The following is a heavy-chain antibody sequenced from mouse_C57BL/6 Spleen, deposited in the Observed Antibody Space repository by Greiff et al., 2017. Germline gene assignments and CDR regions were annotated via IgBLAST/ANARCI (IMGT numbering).Heavy chain of an antibody. J-gene: IGHJ2*01. CDR2: INPYNGGT. V-gene: IGHV1-19*01. CDR1: GYTFTDYY. D-gene: IGHD2-3*01. Sequence: EVKLMESGPVLVKPGASVKMSCKASGYTFTDYYMNWVKQSHGKSLEWIGVINPYNGGTSYNQKFKGKATLTVDKSSSTAYMELNSLTSEDSAVYYCARRWLLRGGDFDYWGQGTTLTVSS. CDR3: ARRWLLRGGDFDY.